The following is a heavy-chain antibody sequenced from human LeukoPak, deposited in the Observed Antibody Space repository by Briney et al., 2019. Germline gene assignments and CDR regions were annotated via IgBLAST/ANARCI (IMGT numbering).Heavy chain of an antibody. CDR3: ASGPDSSSWSAHFDY. Sequence: SVKVSCKASGGTFSSYAISWVRQAPGQGLEWMGRIIPILGIANYAQKFQGRVTITADKSTSTAYMELSSLRSEDTAVYYCASGPDSSSWSAHFDYWGQGTLVTVSS. CDR2: IIPILGIA. V-gene: IGHV1-69*04. D-gene: IGHD6-13*01. J-gene: IGHJ4*02. CDR1: GGTFSSYA.